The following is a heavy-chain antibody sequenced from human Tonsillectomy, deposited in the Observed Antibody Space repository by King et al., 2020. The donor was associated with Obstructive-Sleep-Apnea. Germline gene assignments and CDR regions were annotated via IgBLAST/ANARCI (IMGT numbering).Heavy chain of an antibody. CDR2: VSGGGSTI. CDR3: ARAQYYDFRSGAYYYAMDV. CDR1: GFTFSAYS. D-gene: IGHD3-3*01. J-gene: IGHJ6*02. Sequence: DVQLVESGGGLVQPGGSLRLSCEVSGFTFSAYSMNWVRQAPGKGLEWVSYVSGGGSTIYYADSVKGRFTISRDNAKNSRYLQMNSLRAEDTAVYFCARAQYYDFRSGAYYYAMDVWGQGTTVTVSS. V-gene: IGHV3-48*04.